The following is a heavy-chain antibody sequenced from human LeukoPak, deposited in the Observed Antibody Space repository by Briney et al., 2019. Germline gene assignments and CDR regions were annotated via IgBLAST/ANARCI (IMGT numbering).Heavy chain of an antibody. D-gene: IGHD2-21*02. CDR3: ARDLASCAGDCYSDGFDY. J-gene: IGHJ4*02. Sequence: SETLSLTCTVFGYSISSGYYWGWIRQPPGKGLEWIGSIYHGGSTYYNPSLRSRVIVSVDTSKNQFSLKMSSVTAADTAVYYCARDLASCAGDCYSDGFDYWGQGTLVTVSS. CDR1: GYSISSGYY. CDR2: IYHGGST. V-gene: IGHV4-38-2*02.